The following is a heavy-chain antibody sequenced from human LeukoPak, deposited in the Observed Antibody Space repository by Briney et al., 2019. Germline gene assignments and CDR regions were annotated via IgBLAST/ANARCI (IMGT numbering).Heavy chain of an antibody. Sequence: PGRSLRLSCAASGFTFSSYGMHWVRHAPGKGLEWVTGIRYDGSNKYYAASVKGRFTISRDNSKNTLSLQMNSLRAEDTAVYYCARGPDYDILSGYYTRGFDYWGEGTLVTVSS. CDR2: IRYDGSNK. J-gene: IGHJ4*02. CDR3: ARGPDYDILSGYYTRGFDY. V-gene: IGHV3-33*01. D-gene: IGHD3-9*01. CDR1: GFTFSSYG.